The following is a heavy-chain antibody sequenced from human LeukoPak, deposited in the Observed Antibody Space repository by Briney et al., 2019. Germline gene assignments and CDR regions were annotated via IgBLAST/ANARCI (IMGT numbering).Heavy chain of an antibody. Sequence: GGSLRLSCVASGFTFSSYAMSWVRQAPGKGLEWVSAISGSGGSTYYADSVKGRFTISRDNSKNTLYLQMNSLRAEDTAMYYCANHDSNLGVHWGQGTLITVSS. CDR3: ANHDSNLGVH. CDR1: GFTFSSYA. D-gene: IGHD3-9*01. V-gene: IGHV3-23*01. CDR2: ISGSGGST. J-gene: IGHJ4*02.